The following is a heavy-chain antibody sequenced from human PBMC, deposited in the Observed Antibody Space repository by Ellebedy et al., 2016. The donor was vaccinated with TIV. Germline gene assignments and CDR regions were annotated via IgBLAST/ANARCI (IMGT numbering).Heavy chain of an antibody. Sequence: GESLKISCAASGFTFSRSSMTWVRQAPGKGLEWVSSISSSSTYIYYTDSVKGRFTISRDKAKNSLYLQMNSLRAEDTAVYYCARDPTARSTVTGLGDYWGQGTLVTVSS. CDR2: ISSSSTYI. J-gene: IGHJ4*02. CDR3: ARDPTARSTVTGLGDY. CDR1: GFTFSRSS. D-gene: IGHD4-17*01. V-gene: IGHV3-21*01.